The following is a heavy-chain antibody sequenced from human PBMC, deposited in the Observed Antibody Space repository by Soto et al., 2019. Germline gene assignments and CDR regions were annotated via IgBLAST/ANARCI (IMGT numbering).Heavy chain of an antibody. V-gene: IGHV4-59*01. CDR3: RGARPSLQEFDY. CDR1: GGSISNYY. D-gene: IGHD4-4*01. CDR2: IDYSGNT. Sequence: QVQLQESGPGLVKPSETLSLTCTVSGGSISNYYWNWIRQTPGKGLEWIGYIDYSGNTNYNPSLKRRVTFSVDTSKTQVSLNVSSVAAAVSAVYYCRGARPSLQEFDYWGQGTLVTVSS. J-gene: IGHJ4*02.